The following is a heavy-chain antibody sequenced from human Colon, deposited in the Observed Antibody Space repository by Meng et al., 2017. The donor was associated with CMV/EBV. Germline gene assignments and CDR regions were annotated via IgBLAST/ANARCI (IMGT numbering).Heavy chain of an antibody. CDR3: TRDRFGMDV. V-gene: IGHV3-21*05. CDR2: ISGSSRDI. J-gene: IGHJ6*02. Sequence: WGSLTLSCVASGYIFTTYSIHWVRQAPGKGLEWISYISGSSRDIYYADSVKGRLTISRDNAKNSVYLQMNSLRVEDTAVYYCTRDRFGMDVWGQGAPVTVSS. CDR1: GYIFTTYS.